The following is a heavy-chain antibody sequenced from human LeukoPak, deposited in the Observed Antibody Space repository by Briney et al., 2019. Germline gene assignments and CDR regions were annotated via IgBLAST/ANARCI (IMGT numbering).Heavy chain of an antibody. CDR2: ISSSGSTI. J-gene: IGHJ4*02. CDR1: GFTFSSYA. V-gene: IGHV3-11*01. Sequence: PGGSLRLSCAASGFTFSSYAMSWIRQAPGKGLEWVSYISSSGSTIYYADSVKGRFTISRDNAKNSLYLQMNSLRAEDTAVYYCARDGDSSSFVYYFDYWGQGTLVTVSS. CDR3: ARDGDSSSFVYYFDY. D-gene: IGHD6-13*01.